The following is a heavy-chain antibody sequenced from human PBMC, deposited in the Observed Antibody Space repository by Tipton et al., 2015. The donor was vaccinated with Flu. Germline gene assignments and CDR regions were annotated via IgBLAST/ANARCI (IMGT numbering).Heavy chain of an antibody. D-gene: IGHD3-22*01. Sequence: SLRLSCAASGFSFSDYYMTWTRQAPGKGLEWVSYISNSGSTIYYADSVKGRFTISRDNAKNSLYLQMNSLRAEDTAVYYCAKIIGYDSLLLIYYYAMDVWGQGTTVTVSS. J-gene: IGHJ6*02. V-gene: IGHV3-11*01. CDR2: ISNSGSTI. CDR3: AKIIGYDSLLLIYYYAMDV. CDR1: GFSFSDYY.